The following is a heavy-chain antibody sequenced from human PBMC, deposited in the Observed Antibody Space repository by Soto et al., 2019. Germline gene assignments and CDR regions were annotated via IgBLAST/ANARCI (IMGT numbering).Heavy chain of an antibody. V-gene: IGHV4-31*02. CDR1: GESINTGAYY. CDR2: IYTDGGT. Sequence: SETLSLTCTVSGESINTGAYYWTWIRQHPQRGLEWLGCIYTDGGTDYSPSLQSRLTMSRDTSKNQFFLRLTSVTAADMAVYYCAREGSHSAYNFAIGIQLWSFDRWGQGLPVTVSS. D-gene: IGHD1-1*01. CDR3: AREGSHSAYNFAIGIQLWSFDR. J-gene: IGHJ5*02.